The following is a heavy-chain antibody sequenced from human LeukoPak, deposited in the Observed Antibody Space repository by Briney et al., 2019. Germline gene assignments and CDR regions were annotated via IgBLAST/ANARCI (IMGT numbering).Heavy chain of an antibody. CDR3: ARRLGATRGLFDD. J-gene: IGHJ4*02. V-gene: IGHV4-39*01. Sequence: PSETLSLTCTVSGGSISSSSYYWGWIRQPPGKGLEWIGTIYYSGSTYYNPSLKSRVTISVDTSKNQFSLKLSSVTAADTAVYYCARRLGATRGLFDDWGQGTLVTVSS. CDR1: GGSISSSSYY. CDR2: IYYSGST. D-gene: IGHD1-26*01.